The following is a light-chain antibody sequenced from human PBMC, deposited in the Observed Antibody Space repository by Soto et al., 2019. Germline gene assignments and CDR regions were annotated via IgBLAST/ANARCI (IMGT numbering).Light chain of an antibody. J-gene: IGKJ4*01. CDR2: AAT. CDR3: QQLALYPST. Sequence: IPVTQSPSSLSASVGDRVTITCRASQDISSFLAWYQQKPAKAPKLLIYAATSLQSGVPSRFSGSGSGTEFTLTLSSLQPEDFATYYCQQLALYPSTFGGGTKVE. V-gene: IGKV1-9*01. CDR1: QDISSF.